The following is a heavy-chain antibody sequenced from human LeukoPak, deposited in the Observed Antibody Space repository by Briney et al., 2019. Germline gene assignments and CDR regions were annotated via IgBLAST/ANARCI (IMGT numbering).Heavy chain of an antibody. Sequence: ASVTVSCKASGYTFTIYDINWVRQATGQGLEWMGWMNPNSGNTGYAQKFQGRVTITRNTSISTAYMELRSLRSEDTAVYYCARMIYSGYDSSAFDIWVQGTMVTVSS. J-gene: IGHJ3*02. CDR3: ARMIYSGYDSSAFDI. D-gene: IGHD5-12*01. CDR2: MNPNSGNT. V-gene: IGHV1-8*03. CDR1: GYTFTIYD.